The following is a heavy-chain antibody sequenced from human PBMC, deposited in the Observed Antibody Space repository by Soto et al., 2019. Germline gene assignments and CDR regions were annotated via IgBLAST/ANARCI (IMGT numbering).Heavy chain of an antibody. CDR2: IYPDDSDT. V-gene: IGHV5-51*01. CDR3: ATSPQFGDQPVDY. J-gene: IGHJ4*02. Sequence: GESLKISCKGSGYSFTSYWIGWVRQMPGKGLEWMGIIYPDDSDTRYSPSFQGQVTISADKSISTAYLQWSSLKASDTAMYYCATSPQFGDQPVDYWGQGTLVNVSS. CDR1: GYSFTSYW. D-gene: IGHD2-21*01.